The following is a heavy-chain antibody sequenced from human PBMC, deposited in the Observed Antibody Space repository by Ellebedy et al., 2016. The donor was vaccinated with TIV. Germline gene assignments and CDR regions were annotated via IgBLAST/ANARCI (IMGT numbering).Heavy chain of an antibody. CDR2: IYHSGST. V-gene: IGHV4-4*02. CDR1: GGSISSSNW. D-gene: IGHD3-3*01. Sequence: SETLSLXXAVSGGSISSSNWWSLVRPPPGNGLEWIGEIYHSGSTNYNPSLKSRVTISVDKSKNQFSLKLSSVTAADTAVYYCASRRGGGRTIFGVANYYGMDVWGQGTTVTVSS. CDR3: ASRRGGGRTIFGVANYYGMDV. J-gene: IGHJ6*02.